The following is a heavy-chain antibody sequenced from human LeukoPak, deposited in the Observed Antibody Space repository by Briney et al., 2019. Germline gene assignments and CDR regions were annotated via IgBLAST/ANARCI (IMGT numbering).Heavy chain of an antibody. CDR2: IYYSGST. CDR1: GGSISSSSYY. CDR3: ARVDRTTIFGVGTRKANSYYYYMDV. V-gene: IGHV4-39*07. J-gene: IGHJ6*03. D-gene: IGHD3-3*01. Sequence: SETLSLTCTVSGGSISSSSYYWGWIRQPPGKGLEWIGSIYYSGSTYYNPSLKSRVTISVDTSKNQFSLKLSSVTAADTAVYYCARVDRTTIFGVGTRKANSYYYYMDVWGKGTTVTVSS.